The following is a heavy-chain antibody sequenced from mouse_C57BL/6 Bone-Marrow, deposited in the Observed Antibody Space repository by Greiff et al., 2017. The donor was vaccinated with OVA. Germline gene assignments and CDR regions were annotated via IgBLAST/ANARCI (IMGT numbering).Heavy chain of an antibody. Sequence: LQQSGAELVRPGASVKMSCKASGYTFTSYYMHWVKQTPRQGLEWIGAIYPGNGDTSYNQKFKGKATLTVDKSSSTAYMQLSSLTSEDSAVYFCARRDYDPYWYFDVWGTGTTVTVSS. CDR2: IYPGNGDT. V-gene: IGHV1-12*01. J-gene: IGHJ1*03. CDR3: ARRDYDPYWYFDV. CDR1: GYTFTSYY. D-gene: IGHD2-4*01.